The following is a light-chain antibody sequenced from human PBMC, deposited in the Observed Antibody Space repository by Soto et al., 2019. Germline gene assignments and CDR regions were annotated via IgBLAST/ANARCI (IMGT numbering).Light chain of an antibody. CDR2: AAS. J-gene: IGKJ5*01. Sequence: DIHITQSPYTLSASVGDRVTITCRASQSISSWLALYQQKPGKAPKLLIYAASTLQSGVPSRFSGSGSGTDFTLTISSLQPEDFETYYCQQLNSYPAITCGQGTRLE. CDR1: QSISSW. V-gene: IGKV1-5*01. CDR3: QQLNSYPAIT.